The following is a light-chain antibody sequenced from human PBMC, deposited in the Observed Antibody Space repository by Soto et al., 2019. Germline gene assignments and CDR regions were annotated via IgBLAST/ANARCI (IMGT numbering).Light chain of an antibody. CDR1: QDIGKF. J-gene: IGKJ3*01. CDR3: QQYDNVVFT. V-gene: IGKV1-33*01. CDR2: DGS. Sequence: DVQMTQSPPSLSASVGDRITITCQASQDIGKFLNWYQQKPGKAPKILIYDGSNLETGVPGRFSGGGSVTHFTFTISSLQPEDIGTYYCQQYDNVVFTFGPGTKVDLK.